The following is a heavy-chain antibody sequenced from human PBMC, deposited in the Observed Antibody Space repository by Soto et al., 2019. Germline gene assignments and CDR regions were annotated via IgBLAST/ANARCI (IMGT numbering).Heavy chain of an antibody. Sequence: SETLSLTCSVSGDSISSSGSYWAWIRQAPGKGLEWIGTVYHSGRTYIYPSLRSRVTISVDTAKKYFSLKVTSVTAADTAVYHCARHGVPGYCSGGSCYLDSWGQGTLVTVSS. CDR2: VYHSGRT. J-gene: IGHJ4*02. V-gene: IGHV4-39*01. CDR1: GDSISSSGSY. CDR3: ARHGVPGYCSGGSCYLDS. D-gene: IGHD2-15*01.